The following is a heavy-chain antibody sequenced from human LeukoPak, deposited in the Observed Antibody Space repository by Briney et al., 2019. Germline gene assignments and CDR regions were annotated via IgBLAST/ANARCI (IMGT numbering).Heavy chain of an antibody. CDR1: GYSFTSYW. CDR2: IYPGDSDT. D-gene: IGHD2-21*01. Sequence: GESLKISCQGSGYSFTSYWIGWMRQMPVKGLEWMGIIYPGDSDTRYSPSFQGQVTISTDKSNSTAYLQWSSLKASDTAMYYCARLGNKLFYHEVDYWGQGTLVTVSS. V-gene: IGHV5-51*01. CDR3: ARLGNKLFYHEVDY. J-gene: IGHJ4*02.